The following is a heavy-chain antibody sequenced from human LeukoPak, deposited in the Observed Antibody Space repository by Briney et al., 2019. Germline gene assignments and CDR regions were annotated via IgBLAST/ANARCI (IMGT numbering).Heavy chain of an antibody. CDR1: GFPFRSYG. V-gene: IGHV3-33*01. D-gene: IGHD3-10*01. Sequence: GGSLRLSCAASGFPFRSYGMHWVRQAPGKGLEWVAVIWYDGSNKYYADSVKDRFTISRDNSKNTLYLQMNSLRVEDTAVYYCARVQGRYFGSGSYSGVDHWGQGTLVTVSS. CDR2: IWYDGSNK. CDR3: ARVQGRYFGSGSYSGVDH. J-gene: IGHJ4*02.